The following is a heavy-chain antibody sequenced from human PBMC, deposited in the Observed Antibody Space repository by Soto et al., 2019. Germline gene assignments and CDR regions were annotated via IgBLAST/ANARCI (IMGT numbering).Heavy chain of an antibody. D-gene: IGHD3-22*01. CDR3: ANHYYDSSGYYYRGAFDI. V-gene: IGHV1-69*06. CDR1: GGTFSSYA. CDR2: IIPIFGTG. Sequence: QVQLVQSGAEVKKPGSSVKVSCKASGGTFSSYAISWVRQAPGQGLEWMGGIIPIFGTGNYAQKFQGRVTITPDKDTSKPYMELSSLRSEDTAVYYCANHYYDSSGYYYRGAFDIWGQGTMVTVSS. J-gene: IGHJ3*02.